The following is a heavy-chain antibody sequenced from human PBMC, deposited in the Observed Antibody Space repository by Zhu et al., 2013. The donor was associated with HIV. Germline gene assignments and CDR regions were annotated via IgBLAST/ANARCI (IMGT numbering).Heavy chain of an antibody. CDR3: AKDPIFPRKVATSSLSENWFDP. Sequence: EVQLVESGGGLVQPGGSLRLSCAASGFSFSAAWMCWVRQAPGKGLEWVSGISSSGASAHYTDSLKGRFTISRDNAKNTLFLQMNSLRVEDTAVYYCAKDPIFPRKVATSSLSENWFDPWGQGTLVIVSS. CDR1: GFSFSAAW. V-gene: IGHV3-23*04. J-gene: IGHJ5*02. CDR2: ISSSGASA. D-gene: IGHD2-2*01.